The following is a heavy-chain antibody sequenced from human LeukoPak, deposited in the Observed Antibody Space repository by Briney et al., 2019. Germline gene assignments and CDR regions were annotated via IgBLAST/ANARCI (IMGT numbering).Heavy chain of an antibody. CDR1: GYSFTSYW. Sequence: GASLQISCKGSGYSFTSYWIGWVRQLPGKGMEWMGIIYPGDSDTRYSPSFQGQVTISADKSISTAYLQWSSLKASDTAMYYCARSTGSSSWGVDYWGQGTLVTVSS. D-gene: IGHD6-13*01. J-gene: IGHJ4*02. V-gene: IGHV5-51*01. CDR3: ARSTGSSSWGVDY. CDR2: IYPGDSDT.